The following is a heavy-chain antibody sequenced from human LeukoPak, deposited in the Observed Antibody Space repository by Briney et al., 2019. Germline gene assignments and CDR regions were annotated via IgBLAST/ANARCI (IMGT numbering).Heavy chain of an antibody. CDR3: ARDTNYYDSSGYSESWFDP. CDR2: ISYDGSNK. J-gene: IGHJ5*02. V-gene: IGHV3-30*04. CDR1: GFTFRSYA. Sequence: GSLRLSCAASGFTFRSYAMHWVRQAPGKGLEWVAVISYDGSNKYYADSVKGRFTISRDNSKNTLYLQMNSLRAEDTAVYYCARDTNYYDSSGYSESWFDPWGQGTLVTVSS. D-gene: IGHD3-22*01.